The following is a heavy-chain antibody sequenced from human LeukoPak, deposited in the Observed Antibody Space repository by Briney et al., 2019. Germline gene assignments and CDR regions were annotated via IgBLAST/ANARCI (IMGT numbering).Heavy chain of an antibody. CDR1: GFTFSNYA. J-gene: IGHJ4*02. CDR2: ISESGSNT. CDR3: ARQWLVNG. V-gene: IGHV3-23*01. Sequence: GGSLRLTCAGSGFTFSNYAMNWVRQAPGKGLEWVSSISESGSNTDYADSVKGRFTISRDNSKNTLYLQMNSLRADDTAIYYCARQWLVNGWGQGTLVTVSS. D-gene: IGHD6-19*01.